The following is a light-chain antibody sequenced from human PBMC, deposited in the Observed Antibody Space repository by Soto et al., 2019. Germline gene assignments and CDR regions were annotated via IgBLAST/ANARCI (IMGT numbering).Light chain of an antibody. CDR3: QQYDSTPYT. Sequence: DIVMTQSPDSLAVSLGGRATINYKSSRSVLFTSNNKNYLAWYQQKPGQPPKLLIYWASTRESGVPDRFSGSGSGTDFTLTISSLQAEDVAVYYCQQYDSTPYTFGQGTKLEIK. CDR1: RSVLFTSNNKNY. J-gene: IGKJ2*01. V-gene: IGKV4-1*01. CDR2: WAS.